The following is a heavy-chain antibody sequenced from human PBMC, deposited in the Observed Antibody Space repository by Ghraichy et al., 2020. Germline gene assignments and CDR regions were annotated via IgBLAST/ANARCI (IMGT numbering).Heavy chain of an antibody. V-gene: IGHV1-69*06. CDR1: GGTFSSYA. J-gene: IGHJ2*01. Sequence: SVKVSCKASGGTFSSYAISWVRQAPGQGLEWMGGIIPIFGTANYAQKFQGRVTITADKSTSTAYMELSSLRSEDTAVYYCARDVLGYCSGGSCYGSWYFDLWGRGTLVTVSS. CDR2: IIPIFGTA. D-gene: IGHD2-15*01. CDR3: ARDVLGYCSGGSCYGSWYFDL.